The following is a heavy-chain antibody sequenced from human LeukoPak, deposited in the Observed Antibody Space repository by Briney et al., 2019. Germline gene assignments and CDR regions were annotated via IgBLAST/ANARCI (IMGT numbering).Heavy chain of an antibody. CDR2: IKSKTDGGTT. D-gene: IGHD6-6*01. CDR3: TTRIAARRWDFDY. J-gene: IGHJ4*02. V-gene: IGHV3-15*01. CDR1: GFTFSNAW. Sequence: GGSLRLSCAASGFTFSNAWMSWVRQAPGKGLEWVGRIKSKTDGGTTDYAAPVKGRFTISRDDSKNTLYLQMNSLKTEDTAVYYCTTRIAARRWDFDYWGQGTLVTVSS.